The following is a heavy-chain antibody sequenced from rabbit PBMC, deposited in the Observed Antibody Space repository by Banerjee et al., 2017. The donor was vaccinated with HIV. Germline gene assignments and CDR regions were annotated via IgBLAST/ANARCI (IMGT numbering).Heavy chain of an antibody. CDR2: IYAADGST. J-gene: IGHJ4*01. CDR1: GFSFSSNA. Sequence: QSLEESGGGLVKPGASLTLTCTASGFSFSSNAMCWVRQAPGKGLEWIGCIYAADGSTDYASWAKGRFSVSKTSSTTVTLQMTSLTAADTATYFCARKLSLWGPGTLVTVS. V-gene: IGHV1S40*01. D-gene: IGHD6-1*01. CDR3: ARKLSL.